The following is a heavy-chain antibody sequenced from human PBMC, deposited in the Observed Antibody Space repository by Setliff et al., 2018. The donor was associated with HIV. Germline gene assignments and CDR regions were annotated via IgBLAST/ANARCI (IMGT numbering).Heavy chain of an antibody. CDR1: GGSISTSNW. V-gene: IGHV4-28*06. CDR2: IYYSGST. Sequence: SETLSLTCTVSGGSISTSNWWGWIRQTPGKGLEWIGYIYYSGSTNYNPSLKSRVTMSLDTSKNQFSLKLNYVTALDTAVYYCARKGSSSRSQEYYYDFWGQGTLVTVSS. CDR3: ARKGSSSRSQEYYYDF. J-gene: IGHJ4*02. D-gene: IGHD6-13*01.